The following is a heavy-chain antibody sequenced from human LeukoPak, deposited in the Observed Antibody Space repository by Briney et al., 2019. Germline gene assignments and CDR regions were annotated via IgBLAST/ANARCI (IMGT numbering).Heavy chain of an antibody. D-gene: IGHD6-13*01. Sequence: GASVKVSCKASGYTFTGYYMHWVRQAPGQGLEWMGWISAYNGNTNYAQKLQGRVTMTTDTSTSTAYMELRSLRSDDTAVYYCARESEAGGAALDYWGQGTLVTVSS. CDR1: GYTFTGYY. CDR3: ARESEAGGAALDY. V-gene: IGHV1-18*04. CDR2: ISAYNGNT. J-gene: IGHJ4*02.